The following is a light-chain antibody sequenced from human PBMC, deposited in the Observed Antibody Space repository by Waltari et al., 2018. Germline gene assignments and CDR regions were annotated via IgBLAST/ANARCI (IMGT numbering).Light chain of an antibody. CDR2: ENN. Sequence: QSVLTQPPSVSAAPGQKVTISCSGSWSNIGNNYVSWYQQFPGAAPKLLMFENNKRPSGIPDRFSGSKSGTSATLGITGLQTRDEADYYCGTWDNSLNAVVFGGGTKLTVL. CDR1: WSNIGNNY. V-gene: IGLV1-51*02. CDR3: GTWDNSLNAVV. J-gene: IGLJ2*01.